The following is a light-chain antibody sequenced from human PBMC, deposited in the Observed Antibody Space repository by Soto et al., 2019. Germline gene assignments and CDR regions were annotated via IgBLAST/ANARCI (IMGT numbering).Light chain of an antibody. CDR3: GSLESSLTAYV. Sequence: QSVLTQQLAVTAAPGRTVTISCSGSSSNLGGNSCPWYQHLPGTAPKLPTNDDNKRPPGLPDRFSASNSGTSATLGITGFQTGDEADYYCGSLESSLTAYVFGTGPKVTV. CDR2: DDN. CDR1: SSNLGGNS. V-gene: IGLV1-51*01. J-gene: IGLJ1*01.